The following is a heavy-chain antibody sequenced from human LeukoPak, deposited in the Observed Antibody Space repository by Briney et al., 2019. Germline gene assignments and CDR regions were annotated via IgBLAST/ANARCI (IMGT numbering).Heavy chain of an antibody. D-gene: IGHD6-25*01. CDR2: IKQDGSEK. CDR3: ASVRIAAAVSAFDI. V-gene: IGHV3-7*01. Sequence: GGSLRLSCEASGFTCISHCMSWVRQAPGKGMEWVANIKQDGSEKYYVDSVKGRFTISRDNAKNSLYLQMSILRAADTAVYYCASVRIAAAVSAFDIWGQGTMVTVSS. CDR1: GFTCISHC. J-gene: IGHJ3*02.